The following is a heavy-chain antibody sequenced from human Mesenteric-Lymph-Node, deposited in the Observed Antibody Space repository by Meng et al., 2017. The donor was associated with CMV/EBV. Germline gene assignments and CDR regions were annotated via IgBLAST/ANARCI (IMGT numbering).Heavy chain of an antibody. CDR3: ARRRLGYCSGGSCSGGFDY. Sequence: FTGYYMHWVRQAPGQGLEWMGWINPNSGGTNYAQKFQGRVTMTRDTSISTAYMELSRLRSDDTAVYYCARRRLGYCSGGSCSGGFDYRGQGTLVTVSS. CDR2: INPNSGGT. J-gene: IGHJ4*02. V-gene: IGHV1-2*02. CDR1: FTGYY. D-gene: IGHD2-15*01.